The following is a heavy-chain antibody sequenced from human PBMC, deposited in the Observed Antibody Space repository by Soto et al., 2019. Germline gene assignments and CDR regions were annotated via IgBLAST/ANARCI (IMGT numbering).Heavy chain of an antibody. J-gene: IGHJ4*02. V-gene: IGHV3-23*01. CDR1: GFTFSTYA. CDR3: VVWRCRGVPCFHFEN. CDR2: ISESGIRT. D-gene: IGHD2-15*01. Sequence: QSGGSLRLSCVASGFTFSTYAMTWVRQAPGKGLEWISGISESGIRTYYADSAKGRFTISRDNSKSTLYLQMNSLGAEDTALYYCVVWRCRGVPCFHFENWGQGTLVTVSS.